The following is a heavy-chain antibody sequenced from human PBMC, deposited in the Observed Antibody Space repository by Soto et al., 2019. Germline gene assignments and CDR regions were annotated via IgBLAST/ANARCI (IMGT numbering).Heavy chain of an antibody. Sequence: QPGGSLRLSCVVSGFTFSDHGMSWVRQAPGKGLEWVSAISGSVGSTFYADSVKGRFTISRDNSKNTLYLQMNSLRDEDTAVYYCAKDRTIAARNYDEWGQGVLVTVSS. CDR2: ISGSVGST. V-gene: IGHV3-23*01. CDR3: AKDRTIAARNYDE. CDR1: GFTFSDHG. D-gene: IGHD6-6*01. J-gene: IGHJ4*02.